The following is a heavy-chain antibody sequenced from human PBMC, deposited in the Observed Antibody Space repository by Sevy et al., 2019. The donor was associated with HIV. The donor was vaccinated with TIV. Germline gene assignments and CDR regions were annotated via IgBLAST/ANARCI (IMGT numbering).Heavy chain of an antibody. Sequence: GGSLRLSCTASGFTFGDYAMSWVRQAPGKGLEWVGFIRSKAYGGTTEYAASVKGRFTISRDDSKSIDYLQMNSLKTEDTAVYYCTRVAIVGATGDYYGMDVWGQGTTVTVSS. J-gene: IGHJ6*02. CDR2: IRSKAYGGTT. CDR3: TRVAIVGATGDYYGMDV. CDR1: GFTFGDYA. V-gene: IGHV3-49*04. D-gene: IGHD1-26*01.